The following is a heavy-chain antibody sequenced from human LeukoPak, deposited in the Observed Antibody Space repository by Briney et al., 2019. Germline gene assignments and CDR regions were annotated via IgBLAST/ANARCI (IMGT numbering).Heavy chain of an antibody. CDR3: AKVDGYNSGWYDS. D-gene: IGHD6-19*01. CDR1: GFTFDDYG. Sequence: GGSLRLSCAASGFTFDDYGMHWVRQPPGKGLEWVSGISWNSGNIGYADSVKGRFTISRDNAKNSLYLQMDILKPEDTAFYYCAKVDGYNSGWYDSWGQGTLVTVSS. V-gene: IGHV3-9*01. J-gene: IGHJ5*01. CDR2: ISWNSGNI.